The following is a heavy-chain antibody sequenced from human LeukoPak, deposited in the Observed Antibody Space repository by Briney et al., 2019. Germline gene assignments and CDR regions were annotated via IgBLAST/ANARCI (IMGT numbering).Heavy chain of an antibody. D-gene: IGHD6-13*01. CDR3: TTELYSSSWYNWFDP. CDR2: IKSKTDGGTT. Sequence: TGGSLRLSCAASGFMFSTYGMSWVRQAPGKGLEWVGRIKSKTDGGTTDYAAPVKGRFTISRDDSKNTLYLQMNSLKTEDTAVYYCTTELYSSSWYNWFDPWGQGTLVTVSS. J-gene: IGHJ5*02. V-gene: IGHV3-15*01. CDR1: GFMFSTYG.